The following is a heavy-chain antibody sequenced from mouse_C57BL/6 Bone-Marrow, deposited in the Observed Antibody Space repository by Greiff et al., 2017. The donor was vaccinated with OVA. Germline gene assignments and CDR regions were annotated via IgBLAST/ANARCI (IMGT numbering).Heavy chain of an antibody. D-gene: IGHD1-1*01. CDR2: ISSGGSYT. CDR1: GFTFSSYG. J-gene: IGHJ2*01. CDR3: ARPVLLRFFDY. Sequence: EVKVVESGGDLVKPGGSLKLSCAASGFTFSSYGMSWVRQTPDKRLEWVATISSGGSYTYYPDSVKGRFTISRDNAKNTLYLQMSSLKSEDTAMYYCARPVLLRFFDYWGQGTTLTVSS. V-gene: IGHV5-6*01.